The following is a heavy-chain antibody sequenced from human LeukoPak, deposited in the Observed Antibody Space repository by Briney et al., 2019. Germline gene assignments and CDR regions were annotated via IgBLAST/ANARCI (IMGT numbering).Heavy chain of an antibody. CDR3: ARGPISSNPGT. CDR1: GFTFSSYA. D-gene: IGHD2-2*01. J-gene: IGHJ5*02. CDR2: ISGSGGST. V-gene: IGHV3-23*01. Sequence: GGSLRLSCAASGFTFSSYAMSWVRQAPGKGLEWVSAISGSGGSTYYADSVKGRFTISRDNAKNTLYLQMNSLRAEDTAIYYCARGPISSNPGTWGQGTLATVSS.